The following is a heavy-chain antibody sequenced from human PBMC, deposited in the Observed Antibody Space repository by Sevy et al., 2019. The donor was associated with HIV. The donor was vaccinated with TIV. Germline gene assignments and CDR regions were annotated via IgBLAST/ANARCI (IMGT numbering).Heavy chain of an antibody. CDR1: GFSFDSYG. Sequence: GGSLRLSCAVSGFSFDSYGMTLVRQAPGKGLEWVSGISGSGTRTYYADSVKGRFIISRDNSKNTLYLQMNSLRSEDTAIYYWAKGGGGHYDPDEIGYYFYYYNMDVWGKGTTVTVSS. CDR3: AKGGGGHYDPDEIGYYFYYYNMDV. J-gene: IGHJ6*03. CDR2: ISGSGTRT. D-gene: IGHD3-22*01. V-gene: IGHV3-23*01.